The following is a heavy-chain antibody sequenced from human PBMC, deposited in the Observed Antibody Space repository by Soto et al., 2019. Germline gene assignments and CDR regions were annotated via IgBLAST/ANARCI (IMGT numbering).Heavy chain of an antibody. Sequence: GGSLRLSCAASGFTLGRYTMGWVRQTPGKGLEWVAESYSSGGTEYAESVKGRFTISRDNSKNMLFLQMDRLGVEDTALYYCARDHEADAIWTFVSWGQGILVTVYS. CDR3: ARDHEADAIWTFVS. CDR2: SYSSGGT. J-gene: IGHJ4*02. D-gene: IGHD2-21*01. V-gene: IGHV3-23*01. CDR1: GFTLGRYT.